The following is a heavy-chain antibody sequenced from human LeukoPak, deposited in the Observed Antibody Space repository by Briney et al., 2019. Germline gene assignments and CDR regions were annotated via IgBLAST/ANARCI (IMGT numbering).Heavy chain of an antibody. J-gene: IGHJ4*02. CDR1: GGSISSGSYA. D-gene: IGHD3-22*01. CDR3: ARVTGYMIEDYFDY. Sequence: PSETLSLTCTVSGGSISSGSYAWYWIRQPAGKGLEWIGRIYTSGSTNYKPSLKSRVTISVETSKNQFSLKLRSVTAADTAVYYCARVTGYMIEDYFDYWGQGTLVTVSS. CDR2: IYTSGST. V-gene: IGHV4-61*02.